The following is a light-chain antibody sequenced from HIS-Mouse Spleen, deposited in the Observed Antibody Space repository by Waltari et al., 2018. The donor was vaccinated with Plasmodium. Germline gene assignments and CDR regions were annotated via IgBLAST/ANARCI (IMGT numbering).Light chain of an antibody. J-gene: IGLJ3*02. Sequence: SYELTQTPSVSVSPGQTARITCSGESLPRNYGYWYQQKSGQAPVLCIYEDSKRPSGIPERFSGSSSGTMATLTISGAQVEDEADYYCYSTDSSGNHRVFGGGTKLTVL. CDR2: EDS. V-gene: IGLV3-10*01. CDR1: SLPRNY. CDR3: YSTDSSGNHRV.